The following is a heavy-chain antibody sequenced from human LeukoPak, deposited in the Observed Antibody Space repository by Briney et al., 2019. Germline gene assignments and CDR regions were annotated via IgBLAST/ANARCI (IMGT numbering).Heavy chain of an antibody. CDR1: VGSISSYY. CDR3: ARNYGSGSLGFDY. D-gene: IGHD3-10*01. J-gene: IGHJ4*02. CDR2: IYYSGST. Sequence: SETLSLTCTVSVGSISSYYWSWIRQPPGKGLEWTGYIYYSGSTNYNPSLKSRVTISVDTSKNQFSLKLSSVTAADTAVYYCARNYGSGSLGFDYWGQGTLVTVPS. V-gene: IGHV4-59*01.